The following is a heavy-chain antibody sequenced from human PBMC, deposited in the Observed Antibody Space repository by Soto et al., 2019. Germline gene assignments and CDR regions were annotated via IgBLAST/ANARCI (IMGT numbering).Heavy chain of an antibody. D-gene: IGHD3-9*01. J-gene: IGHJ4*02. CDR2: TNAGNGNT. CDR1: GYTFTSYA. CDR3: AGSLYGHKYFFDY. V-gene: IGHV1-3*01. Sequence: QVPLVESGAEVKKPGASVKVSCKASGYTFTSYAMPWVRQAPGQRHVWMEWTNAGNGNTKYSQKFQGRVTITRDKSASTAYMELSSLRSEDTPVYYCAGSLYGHKYFFDYWGQGTLVTVSA.